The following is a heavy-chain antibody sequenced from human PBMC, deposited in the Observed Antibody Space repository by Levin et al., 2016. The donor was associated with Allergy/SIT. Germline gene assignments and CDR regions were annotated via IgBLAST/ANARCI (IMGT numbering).Heavy chain of an antibody. V-gene: IGHV3-23*01. J-gene: IGHJ3*02. Sequence: VRQAPGKGLEWVSAISGSGGSTYYADSVKGRFTISRDNSKNTLYLQMNSLRAEDTAVYYCAKARITMIVVVIIPLAFDIWGQGTMVTVSS. D-gene: IGHD3-22*01. CDR3: AKARITMIVVVIIPLAFDI. CDR2: ISGSGGST.